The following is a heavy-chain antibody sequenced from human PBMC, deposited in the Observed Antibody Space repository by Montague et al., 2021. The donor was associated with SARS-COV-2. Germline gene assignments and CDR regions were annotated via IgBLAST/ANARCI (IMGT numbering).Heavy chain of an antibody. J-gene: IGHJ5*02. Sequence: SETLSLTCVVSSGSISPSDTHYWGWVRQAPGNVLEWIATISYSGSTSYNSPLRSRVTISVDTSKNQISLNLRSVTAADTSVYYCARHSTTHAFDPWGQGILVTVSS. D-gene: IGHD1-1*01. CDR2: ISYSGST. CDR1: SGSISPSDTHY. CDR3: ARHSTTHAFDP. V-gene: IGHV4-39*01.